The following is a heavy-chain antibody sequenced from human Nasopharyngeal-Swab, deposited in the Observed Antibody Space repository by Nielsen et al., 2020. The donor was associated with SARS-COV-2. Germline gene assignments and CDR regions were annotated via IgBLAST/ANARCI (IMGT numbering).Heavy chain of an antibody. CDR1: GFTFNNYN. CDR3: ARDGLDYDFWSAYFMDV. D-gene: IGHD3-3*01. Sequence: GSLRLSCAASGFTFNNYNFNWVRQAPGKGLEWVSSISSSSSYIYYADSVKGRFTISRGNAKNSLYLQMNSLRAEDTAVYYCARDGLDYDFWSAYFMDVWGQGTTVTVSS. CDR2: ISSSSSYI. V-gene: IGHV3-21*01. J-gene: IGHJ6*02.